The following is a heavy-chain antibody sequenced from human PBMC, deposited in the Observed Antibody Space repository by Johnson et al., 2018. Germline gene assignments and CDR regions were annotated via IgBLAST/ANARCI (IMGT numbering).Heavy chain of an antibody. CDR1: GYSFTSYW. CDR2: IYPGDSDT. D-gene: IGHD1-26*01. J-gene: IGHJ3*02. Sequence: VQLVESGAEVKKPGESLKISCKGSGYSFTSYWIGWVRQMPGKGLEWMGIIYPGDSDTRYSPSFQGQVTISADKSISTAYLQWSSLKASDTAMYYGARRGESGSYYRAFDIWGQGTMVTVSS. V-gene: IGHV5-51*01. CDR3: ARRGESGSYYRAFDI.